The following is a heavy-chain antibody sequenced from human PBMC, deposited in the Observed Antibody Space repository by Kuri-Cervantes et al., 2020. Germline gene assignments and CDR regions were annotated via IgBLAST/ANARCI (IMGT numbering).Heavy chain of an antibody. J-gene: IGHJ6*02. D-gene: IGHD5-18*01. CDR2: ISWNSGSI. CDR1: GFTFSSYA. CDR3: AKDTAMEYYYGMDV. V-gene: IGHV3-9*01. Sequence: SLKISCAAPGFTFSSYAMHWVRQAPGKGLEWVSGISWNSGSIGYADSVKGRFTISRDNAKNSLYLQMNSLRAEDTALYYCAKDTAMEYYYGMDVWGQGTTVTVSS.